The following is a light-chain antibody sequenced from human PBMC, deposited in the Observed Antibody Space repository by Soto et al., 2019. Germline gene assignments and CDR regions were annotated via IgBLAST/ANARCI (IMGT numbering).Light chain of an antibody. CDR1: QSLVHSDGNTY. Sequence: DVVVTQSPLSLPVTLGQAASISCMASQSLVHSDGNTYLSWFHQRTGQSPRRLIYKVSNRDSGVPDRFSGSGSGTDFTLKISRVEAEDVGVYYCMQGSHWHPITFGQGTRLE. CDR2: KVS. J-gene: IGKJ5*01. V-gene: IGKV2-30*02. CDR3: MQGSHWHPIT.